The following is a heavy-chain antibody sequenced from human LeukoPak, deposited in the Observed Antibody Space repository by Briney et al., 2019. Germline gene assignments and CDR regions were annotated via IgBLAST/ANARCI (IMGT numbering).Heavy chain of an antibody. J-gene: IGHJ4*02. CDR3: VRDRGTYRPIDY. D-gene: IGHD1-26*01. CDR2: ISYTGTYI. CDR1: GFTFSSNA. Sequence: PGGSLRLSCGAAGFTFSSNAMHWVRQAPGKGLEWVSSISYTGTYIYYADSVKGRFTISRDNAQNSLYLQMNSLRAEDTAIYYCVRDRGTYRPIDYWGQGTLVTVSS. V-gene: IGHV3-21*04.